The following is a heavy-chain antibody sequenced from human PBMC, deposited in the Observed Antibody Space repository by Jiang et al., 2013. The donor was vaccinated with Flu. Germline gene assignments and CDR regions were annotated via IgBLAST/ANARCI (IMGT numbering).Heavy chain of an antibody. CDR2: ISSSGSTI. CDR3: ARVIGRRKAVAGTPPWFDP. CDR1: TFSSYE. V-gene: IGHV3-48*03. Sequence: TFSSYEMNWVRQAPGKGLEWVSYISSSGSTIYYADSVKGRFTISRDNAKNSLYLQMNSLRAEDTAVYYCARVIGRRKAVAGTPPWFDPWGQGTLVTVSS. D-gene: IGHD6-19*01. J-gene: IGHJ5*02.